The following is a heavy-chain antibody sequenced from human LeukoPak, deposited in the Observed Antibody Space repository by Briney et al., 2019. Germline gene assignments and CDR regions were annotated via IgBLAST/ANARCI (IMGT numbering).Heavy chain of an antibody. Sequence: ASVEVSCKASAYSFTSYAMNWVRQAPGQGLEWMGWINTDTGNPTYAQGSTGRFVFSLDIAVSTAYLRITSLKAEDTATYFCAKTDERAPAGTASFDIWGQGTVVPVSS. CDR2: INTDTGNP. D-gene: IGHD6-13*01. J-gene: IGHJ3*02. V-gene: IGHV7-4-1*02. CDR3: AKTDERAPAGTASFDI. CDR1: AYSFTSYA.